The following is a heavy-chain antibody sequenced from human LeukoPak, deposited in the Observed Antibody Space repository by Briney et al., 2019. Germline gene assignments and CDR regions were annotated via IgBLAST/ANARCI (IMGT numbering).Heavy chain of an antibody. D-gene: IGHD6-19*01. J-gene: IGHJ4*02. CDR1: GDSISSSNW. CDR3: ARDALIAVAGTGDD. Sequence: PSETLSLTCAVSGDSISSSNWWSWVRQPPGKGLEWIAEIYHSGSTNYNPSLKSRVTISVDKSENQFSLKLTSVTAADTAVYYCARDALIAVAGTGDDWGQGTLVTVSS. CDR2: IYHSGST. V-gene: IGHV4-4*02.